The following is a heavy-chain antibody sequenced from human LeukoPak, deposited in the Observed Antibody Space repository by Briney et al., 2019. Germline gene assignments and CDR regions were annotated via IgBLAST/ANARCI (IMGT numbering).Heavy chain of an antibody. CDR1: GGTFSSYA. V-gene: IGHV1-69*13. Sequence: SVKVSCKASGGTFSSYAISWVRQAPGQGLEWMGGIIPIFGTANYAQKFQGRVTITADESTSTAYMELSSLRSEDTAVYYCARVRTSNYLYYYYGMDVWGQGTTVTVSS. CDR2: IIPIFGTA. J-gene: IGHJ6*02. D-gene: IGHD4-11*01. CDR3: ARVRTSNYLYYYYGMDV.